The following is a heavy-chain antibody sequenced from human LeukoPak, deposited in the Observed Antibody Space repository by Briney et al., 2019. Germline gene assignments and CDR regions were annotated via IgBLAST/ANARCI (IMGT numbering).Heavy chain of an antibody. V-gene: IGHV3-30*04. D-gene: IGHD1-26*01. CDR1: GFTFRDYP. CDR2: ISYDGSNK. CDR3: AKIGVRGSYHKSFDY. J-gene: IGHJ4*02. Sequence: GGSLRLSCAASGFTFRDYPMHWVRQAPGKGLEWVALISYDGSNKYDADSVKGRFTISRDNSKNTLFLQMNSLRAEDTAVYFCAKIGVRGSYHKSFDYWGQGTLVTVSS.